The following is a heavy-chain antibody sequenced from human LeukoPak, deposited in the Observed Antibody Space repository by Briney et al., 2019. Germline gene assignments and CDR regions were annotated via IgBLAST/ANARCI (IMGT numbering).Heavy chain of an antibody. CDR2: INHSGST. Sequence: PSETLSLTCAVYGGSFSGYYWSWIRQPPGKGLEWIGEINHSGSTNYNPSLKSRVTISVDTSKNQFSLKLSSVTAADTAVYYCARGRGGYRKAFDIWGQGTMVTVSS. V-gene: IGHV4-34*01. CDR3: ARGRGGYRKAFDI. D-gene: IGHD5-18*01. CDR1: GGSFSGYY. J-gene: IGHJ3*02.